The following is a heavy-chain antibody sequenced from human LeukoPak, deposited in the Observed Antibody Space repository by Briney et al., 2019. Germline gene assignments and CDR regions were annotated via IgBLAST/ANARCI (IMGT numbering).Heavy chain of an antibody. CDR1: GFSFNSDW. CDR2: IEHDESEK. V-gene: IGHV3-7*01. CDR3: TRRLDD. J-gene: IGHJ4*02. Sequence: GGSLRLSCAASGFSFNSDWMDWVRQAPGKGLEWVANIEHDESEKNYLDSVKGRFTISRDNAQNSLYLQMNGLRVEDTAVYYCTRRLDDWGQGTLVTVSS. D-gene: IGHD3-16*01.